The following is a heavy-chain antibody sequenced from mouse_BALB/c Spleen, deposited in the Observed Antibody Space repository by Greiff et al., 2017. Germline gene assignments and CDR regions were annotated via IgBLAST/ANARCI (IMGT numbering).Heavy chain of an antibody. Sequence: VQLQQPGAELVKPGASVKLSCKASGYTFTSYYMYWVKQRPGQGLEWIGGINPSNGGTNFNEKFKSKATLTVDKSSSTAYMQLSSLTSEDSAVYYCTRGIYYGSRGYFDVWGAGTTVTVSS. CDR3: TRGIYYGSRGYFDV. CDR1: GYTFTSYY. CDR2: INPSNGGT. D-gene: IGHD1-1*01. V-gene: IGHV1S81*02. J-gene: IGHJ1*01.